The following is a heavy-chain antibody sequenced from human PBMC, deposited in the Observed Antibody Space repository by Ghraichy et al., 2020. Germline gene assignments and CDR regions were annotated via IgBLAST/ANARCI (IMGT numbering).Heavy chain of an antibody. CDR2: AYYRSKWNN. V-gene: IGHV6-1*01. CDR1: GDSVSTTTAA. Sequence: LSLTCAISGDSVSTTTAAWHWIRQSPSRGLEWLGRAYYRSKWNNDYALFVKSRLTINPDTSKNQISLQLNSVTPDDTAMYYCARGLERRFDYWGQGTLVTVSS. D-gene: IGHD1-1*01. J-gene: IGHJ4*02. CDR3: ARGLERRFDY.